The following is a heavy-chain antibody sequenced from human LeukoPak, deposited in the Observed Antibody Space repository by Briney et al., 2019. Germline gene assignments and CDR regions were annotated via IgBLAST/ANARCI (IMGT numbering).Heavy chain of an antibody. V-gene: IGHV4-39*07. D-gene: IGHD5-12*01. J-gene: IGHJ4*02. Sequence: SETLSLTCTVSGGSISGSPYYWDWVRQPPGKGLEWIGSIYYTGSTYFNPSLKSRVTMSVDTSKNQFSLRLSSVTAADTAVYYCARDFSGYDFGYWGQGTLVTVSS. CDR3: ARDFSGYDFGY. CDR2: IYYTGST. CDR1: GGSISGSPYY.